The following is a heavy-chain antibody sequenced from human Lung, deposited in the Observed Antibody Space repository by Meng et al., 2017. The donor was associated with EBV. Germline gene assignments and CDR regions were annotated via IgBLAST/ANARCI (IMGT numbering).Heavy chain of an antibody. D-gene: IGHD6-25*01. V-gene: IGHV7-4-1*02. CDR3: ARDSEAADY. Sequence: QGQLVQCGSELKKPGASVRISCKASGYTFTTYGMNWVRQAPGQGLEWMGWINTNTGKPTYAQGLTGRFVFSLDTSVSTAYLQISSLKAEDTAVYYCARDSEAADYWGQGTLVTVSS. CDR1: GYTFTTYG. J-gene: IGHJ4*02. CDR2: INTNTGKP.